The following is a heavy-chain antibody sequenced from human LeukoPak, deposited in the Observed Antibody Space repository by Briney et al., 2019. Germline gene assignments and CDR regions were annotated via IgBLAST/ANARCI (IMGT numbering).Heavy chain of an antibody. CDR2: ISVSGGST. J-gene: IGHJ4*02. CDR3: AKDRGVSQDFDY. CDR1: GFTFSSYA. Sequence: GGSLRLSCAASGFTFSSYAMSWVRQARGKGVEWVSAISVSGGSTYYADSVKGRFTISRDNSKNTLYLQMNSLRAEDTAVYYCAKDRGVSQDFDYWGQGTLVTVSS. V-gene: IGHV3-23*01. D-gene: IGHD3-10*01.